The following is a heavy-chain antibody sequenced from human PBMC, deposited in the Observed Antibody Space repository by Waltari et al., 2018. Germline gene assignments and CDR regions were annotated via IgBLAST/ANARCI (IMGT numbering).Heavy chain of an antibody. CDR2: IRYDGSNK. CDR3: AKDPTVTTHHYMDV. CDR1: GFIFSNYG. D-gene: IGHD4-17*01. Sequence: QVQLVESGGGVVQPGGSLRLSCAASGFIFSNYGMHWVRQAPGKGLGWVAFIRYDGSNKYYADSVKVRFTISRDNSKNTLYLQMNSLRAEDTAVYYCAKDPTVTTHHYMDVWGKGTTVTVSS. J-gene: IGHJ6*03. V-gene: IGHV3-30*02.